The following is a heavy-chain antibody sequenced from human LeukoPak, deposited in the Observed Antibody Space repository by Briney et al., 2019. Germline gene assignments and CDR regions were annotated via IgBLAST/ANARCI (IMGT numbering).Heavy chain of an antibody. V-gene: IGHV3-7*01. CDR2: IKQDGSEK. CDR1: GFTFYSYA. Sequence: GGSLRLSCAASGFTFYSYAMGWVRQAPGKGLEWVANIKQDGSEKYYGDSVKGRFTISRDNSKNTLYLQMNSLSAEDTAVYYCARDNYTSTSCYDYWGQGTLVTVSS. D-gene: IGHD2-2*01. J-gene: IGHJ4*02. CDR3: ARDNYTSTSCYDY.